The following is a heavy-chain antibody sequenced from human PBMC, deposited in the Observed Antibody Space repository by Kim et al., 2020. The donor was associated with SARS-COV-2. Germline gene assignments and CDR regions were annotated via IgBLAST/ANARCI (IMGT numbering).Heavy chain of an antibody. D-gene: IGHD2-15*01. CDR2: ISGSGGST. CDR1: GFTFSSYA. CDR3: AKVIVAVVAAPVDY. Sequence: GSLRLSCAASGFTFSSYAMSWVRQAPGKGLEWVSAISGSGGSTYYADSVKGRFTISRDNSKNTLYLQMNSLRAEDTAVYYCAKVIVAVVAAPVDYWGQGTLVTVSS. J-gene: IGHJ4*02. V-gene: IGHV3-23*01.